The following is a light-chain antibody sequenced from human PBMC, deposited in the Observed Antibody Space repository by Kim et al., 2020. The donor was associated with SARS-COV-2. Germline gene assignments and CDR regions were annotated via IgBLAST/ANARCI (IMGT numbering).Light chain of an antibody. J-gene: IGKJ2*01. Sequence: EIVLTQNPGTLSLSPGERATLSCRASQTVSSNYLAWYQQRPGQAPRLLISGASSRATGIPDKFSGSGFGTDFTLTISRLEPEDFAVYYCQQYGSSPYTFGQGTKLEI. V-gene: IGKV3-20*01. CDR2: GAS. CDR1: QTVSSNY. CDR3: QQYGSSPYT.